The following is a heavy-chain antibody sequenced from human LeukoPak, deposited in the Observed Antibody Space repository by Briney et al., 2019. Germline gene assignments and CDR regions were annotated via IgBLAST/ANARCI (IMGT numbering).Heavy chain of an antibody. CDR2: ISGSGGST. D-gene: IGHD3-10*01. Sequence: PGGSLRLSCAASGFTFSSYAMSWVRQAPGKGLEWVSAISGSGGSTYYADSVKGRFTISRDNSKNTLYLQMNSLRAEDTAVYYCAKDRLISGGSGSYYNLYDYWGQGTLVTVSS. CDR1: GFTFSSYA. V-gene: IGHV3-23*01. CDR3: AKDRLISGGSGSYYNLYDY. J-gene: IGHJ4*02.